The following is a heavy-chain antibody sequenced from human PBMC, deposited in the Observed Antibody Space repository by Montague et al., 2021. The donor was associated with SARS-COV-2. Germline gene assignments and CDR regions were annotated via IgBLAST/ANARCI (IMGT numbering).Heavy chain of an antibody. CDR3: ASPTYYYDSSGSDAFDI. J-gene: IGHJ3*02. CDR2: IYYSWST. V-gene: IGHV4-39*01. D-gene: IGHD3-22*01. CDR1: GGSISSSSYY. Sequence: SETLSLTCTVSGGSISSSSYYWGWIRQPPGKGLDWIGSIYYSWSTYYNPSLKIRVTVSVDTSKNQFSLKLSSVAAADTAVYYCASPTYYYDSSGSDAFDIWGQGTRVTVSS.